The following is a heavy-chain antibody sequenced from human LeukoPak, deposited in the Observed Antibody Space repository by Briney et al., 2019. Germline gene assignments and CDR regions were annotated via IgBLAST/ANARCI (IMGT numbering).Heavy chain of an antibody. Sequence: SETLSLTCTVSGGSISSYYWSWIRQPPGKGLEWIGYIYYSGSTNYNPSLKSRVTISVDTSKNQFSLKLSSVTAADTAVYYCARDSRRIVVPAAKSKFQFDWFDPWGQGTLVTVSS. CDR2: IYYSGST. V-gene: IGHV4-59*01. D-gene: IGHD2-2*01. J-gene: IGHJ5*02. CDR1: GGSISSYY. CDR3: ARDSRRIVVPAAKSKFQFDWFDP.